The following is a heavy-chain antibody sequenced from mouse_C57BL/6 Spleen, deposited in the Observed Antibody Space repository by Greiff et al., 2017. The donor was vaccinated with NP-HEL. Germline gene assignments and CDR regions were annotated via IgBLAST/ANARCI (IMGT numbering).Heavy chain of an antibody. D-gene: IGHD4-1*01. CDR2: IDPSDSYT. J-gene: IGHJ3*01. CDR3: ARANWGFAY. CDR1: GYTFTSYW. Sequence: VQLQQSGAELVMPGASVKLSCKASGYTFTSYWMHWVKQRPGQGLEWIGEIDPSDSYTNYNQKFKGKSTLTVDTSSSPAYMQLSSLTSEDSAVYYCARANWGFAYWCQGTLVTVSA. V-gene: IGHV1-69*01.